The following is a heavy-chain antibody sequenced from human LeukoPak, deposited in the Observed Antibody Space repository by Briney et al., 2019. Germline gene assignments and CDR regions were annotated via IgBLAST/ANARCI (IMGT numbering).Heavy chain of an antibody. V-gene: IGHV3-9*01. Sequence: QPGGSLRLSCAASGFTFDDYAMHWVRQAPGKGLEWVSGISWNSGSIGYADSVKGRFTISRDNAKNSLYLQMNSLRAEDTALYYCAKDIGYYGGNPYYYYYGMDVWGQGTTVTVSS. D-gene: IGHD4-23*01. CDR2: ISWNSGSI. J-gene: IGHJ6*02. CDR1: GFTFDDYA. CDR3: AKDIGYYGGNPYYYYYGMDV.